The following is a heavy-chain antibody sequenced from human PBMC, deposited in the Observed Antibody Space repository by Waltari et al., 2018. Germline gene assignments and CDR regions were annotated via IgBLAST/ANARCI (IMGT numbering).Heavy chain of an antibody. CDR3: AKGTAAFYYGMDV. J-gene: IGHJ6*02. V-gene: IGHV3-23*01. CDR2: ITSSSRST. Sequence: EVQLLESGGDLVQPGGSMTLSCAASGCTFNSYAMNWVRQAPGKGLYVVSAITSSSRSTYYADTVKGRFTISRDNSKNTAYLQMNSLRAGDTAIYYCAKGTAAFYYGMDVWGQGTTVTVSS. CDR1: GCTFNSYA. D-gene: IGHD3-16*01.